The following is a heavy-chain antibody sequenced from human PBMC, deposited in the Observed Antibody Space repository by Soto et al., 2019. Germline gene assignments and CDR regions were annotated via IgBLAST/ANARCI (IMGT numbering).Heavy chain of an antibody. D-gene: IGHD6-6*01. CDR3: ARDGLEYSSSSGYYYYYMDV. CDR1: GGSISSYY. V-gene: IGHV4-59*01. CDR2: IYYSGST. J-gene: IGHJ6*03. Sequence: SETLSLTCTVSGGSISSYYWSWIRQPPGKGLEWIGYIYYSGSTNYNPSLKSRVTISVDTSKNQFSLKLSSVTAADTAVYYCARDGLEYSSSSGYYYYYMDVWGKGTTVTVSS.